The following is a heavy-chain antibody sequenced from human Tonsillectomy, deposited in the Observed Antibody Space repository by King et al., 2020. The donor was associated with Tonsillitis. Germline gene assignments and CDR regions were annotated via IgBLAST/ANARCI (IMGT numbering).Heavy chain of an antibody. Sequence: VQLVESGGGLVHPGGSLRLSCAASGFTFSSYEMNWVRQAPGKGLEWVSYISSSGSTIYYADSVKGRFTISRDNAKNSLYLQMNSLRAEDTAVYYCASDYYDSSGYRINGVHWFDPWGQGTLVTVSS. D-gene: IGHD3-22*01. J-gene: IGHJ5*02. CDR3: ASDYYDSSGYRINGVHWFDP. V-gene: IGHV3-48*03. CDR1: GFTFSSYE. CDR2: ISSSGSTI.